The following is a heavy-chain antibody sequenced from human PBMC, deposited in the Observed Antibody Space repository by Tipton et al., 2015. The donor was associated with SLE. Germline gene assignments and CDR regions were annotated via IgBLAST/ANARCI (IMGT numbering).Heavy chain of an antibody. D-gene: IGHD3-10*01. V-gene: IGHV4-59*01. J-gene: IGHJ3*02. CDR2: IYYSGST. CDR3: ARDRTGGDAFDI. CDR1: GGSISSYY. Sequence: TLSLTCTVSGGSISSYYWSWIRQPPGKGLEWIGYIYYSGSTNYNPSLKSRVTISVATSKNQFSLKLSSVTAADTAVYYCARDRTGGDAFDIWGQETMVTVSS.